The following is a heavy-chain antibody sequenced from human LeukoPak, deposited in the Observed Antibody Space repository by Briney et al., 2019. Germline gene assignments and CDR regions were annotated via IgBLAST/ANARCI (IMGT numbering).Heavy chain of an antibody. D-gene: IGHD2-15*01. CDR1: GGTFSSYA. CDR3: ASPAATHYYGMDV. V-gene: IGHV1-69*13. Sequence: SVKVSCKASGGTFSSYAISWVRQAPGQGLEWMGGIIPIFGTANYAQKFQGRVTITADESTSTAYMELSSLRSEDTAVYYCASPAATHYYGMDVWGQGTTVTVSS. CDR2: IIPIFGTA. J-gene: IGHJ6*02.